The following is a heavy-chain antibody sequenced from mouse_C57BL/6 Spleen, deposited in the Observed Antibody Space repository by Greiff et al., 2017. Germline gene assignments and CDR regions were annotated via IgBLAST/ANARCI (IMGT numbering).Heavy chain of an antibody. J-gene: IGHJ4*01. V-gene: IGHV5-17*01. CDR1: GFTFSDYG. D-gene: IGHD1-2*01. CDR3: ARGYQGYAMDY. CDR2: ISSGSSTI. Sequence: EVQLVESGGGLVKPGGSLKLSCAASGFTFSDYGMHWVRQAPEKGLEWVAYISSGSSTIYYADTVKGRFTISRDNAKNTLFLQMTSLRSEDTAMYYCARGYQGYAMDYWGQGTSVTVSS.